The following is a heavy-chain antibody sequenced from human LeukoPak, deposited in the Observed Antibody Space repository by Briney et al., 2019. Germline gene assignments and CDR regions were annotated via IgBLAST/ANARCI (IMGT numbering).Heavy chain of an antibody. Sequence: SETLSLTCTVSGGSLSNFYWSWIRQPPGKGLEWIGYVYYSGIANYNPSLTSRVTISVDTSKNQFSLKLSSVTAADTAVYYCARVEGRFDPWGQGTLVTVSS. J-gene: IGHJ5*02. CDR3: ARVEGRFDP. V-gene: IGHV4-59*01. CDR2: VYYSGIA. CDR1: GGSLSNFY.